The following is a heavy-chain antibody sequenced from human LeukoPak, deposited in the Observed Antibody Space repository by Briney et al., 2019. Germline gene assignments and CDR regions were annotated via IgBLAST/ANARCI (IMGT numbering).Heavy chain of an antibody. Sequence: GGSLRLSCAASGFTSSNAWMSWVRQAPGKGLEWVGRIKSKTDGGTTDYAAPVKGRFTISRDDSKNTLYLQMNSLKTEDTAVYYCTTEYSSSFGWFDPWGQGTLVTVSS. CDR2: IKSKTDGGTT. CDR3: TTEYSSSFGWFDP. CDR1: GFTSSNAW. J-gene: IGHJ5*02. D-gene: IGHD6-13*01. V-gene: IGHV3-15*01.